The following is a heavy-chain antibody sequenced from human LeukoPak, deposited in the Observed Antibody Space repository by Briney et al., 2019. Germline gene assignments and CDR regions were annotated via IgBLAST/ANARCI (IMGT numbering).Heavy chain of an antibody. V-gene: IGHV3-23*01. CDR1: GFIFGGYV. CDR3: AKDGRDWGSYFDY. J-gene: IGHJ4*02. CDR2: ITSGGDSI. D-gene: IGHD7-27*01. Sequence: GGSLRLSCAASGFIFGGYVMNWVRQAPGKGLEWVSSITSGGDSIHYADSVKGRFTISRDNSKNTVFLHIAGLRAEDTAVYYCAKDGRDWGSYFDYWGQGTPVTVSS.